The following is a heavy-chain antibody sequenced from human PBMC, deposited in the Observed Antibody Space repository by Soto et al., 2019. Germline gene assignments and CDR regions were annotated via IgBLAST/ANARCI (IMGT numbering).Heavy chain of an antibody. D-gene: IGHD6-13*01. Sequence: EVQLVESGGGLVQPGGSLRLSCAASGFTFSSYSMNWVRQAPGKGLEWVSYISSSSSTIYYADSVKGRFTISRDNAKNSLYLQMNSLSAEDTAVYYCARDSSSWYGDWGQGTLVTVSS. CDR3: ARDSSSWYGD. CDR2: ISSSSSTI. V-gene: IGHV3-48*01. CDR1: GFTFSSYS. J-gene: IGHJ4*02.